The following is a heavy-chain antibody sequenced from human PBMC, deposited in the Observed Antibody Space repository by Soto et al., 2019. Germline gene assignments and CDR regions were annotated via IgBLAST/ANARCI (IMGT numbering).Heavy chain of an antibody. D-gene: IGHD3-22*01. V-gene: IGHV1-8*01. CDR1: GYTFTSYD. CDR2: MNPNRGNT. J-gene: IGHJ4*02. Sequence: QVQLVQSGAEVKKPGASVKVSCKASGYTFTSYDINWVRQATGQVLEWMGWMNPNRGNTGYAQKFQGGVTMTRNTSISTAYMELSSLGSEDTAVYYCARVGYYYDSSGYYLSFDYWGQGTLVTVSS. CDR3: ARVGYYYDSSGYYLSFDY.